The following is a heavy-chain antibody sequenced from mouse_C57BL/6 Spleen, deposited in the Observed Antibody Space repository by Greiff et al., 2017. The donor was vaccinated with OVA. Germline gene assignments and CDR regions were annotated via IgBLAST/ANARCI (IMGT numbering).Heavy chain of an antibody. CDR2: IYPGDGAT. CDR1: GYAFSSYW. CDR3: ARERGGLRRWFAY. D-gene: IGHD2-2*01. J-gene: IGHJ3*01. V-gene: IGHV1-80*01. Sequence: QVQLQQSGAELVKPGASVKISCKASGYAFSSYWMNWVKQRPGKGLEWIGQIYPGDGATNYNGKFKGKATLTADKSTSTAYMQLTSLTSEDSAVYFCARERGGLRRWFAYWGQGTLVTVSA.